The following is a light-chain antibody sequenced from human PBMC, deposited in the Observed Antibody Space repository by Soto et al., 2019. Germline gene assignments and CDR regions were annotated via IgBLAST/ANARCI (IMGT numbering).Light chain of an antibody. J-gene: IGKJ1*01. CDR2: LGS. CDR1: QSLLHNNGYNY. V-gene: IGKV2-28*01. Sequence: DLVMTQSPLSLPVTPGEPASISCRSSQSLLHNNGYNYLDWYLQKPGQSPQLLIYLGSNRASGVPDRFSGIGSGTDFTLKISRVEAEDVGVYYCMQALETPRTFGQGTKVEIK. CDR3: MQALETPRT.